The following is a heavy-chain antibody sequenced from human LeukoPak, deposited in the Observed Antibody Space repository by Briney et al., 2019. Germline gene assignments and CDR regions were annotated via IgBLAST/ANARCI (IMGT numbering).Heavy chain of an antibody. CDR3: ARSDYSSGWCGY. CDR2: INPTGGST. D-gene: IGHD6-19*01. Sequence: ASVNVSCKASGYTFTSYYIHWVRQAPGQGLEWMGIINPTGGSTSYAQKFQDRITMTRGTSTSTVYMELSSLRSEDTAVYYCARSDYSSGWCGYWGQGTLVTVSS. V-gene: IGHV1-46*01. CDR1: GYTFTSYY. J-gene: IGHJ4*02.